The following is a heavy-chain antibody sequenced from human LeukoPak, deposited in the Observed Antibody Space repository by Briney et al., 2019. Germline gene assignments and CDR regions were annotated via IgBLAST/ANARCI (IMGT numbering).Heavy chain of an antibody. CDR1: GGSISSGDYY. J-gene: IGHJ6*03. D-gene: IGHD2-2*02. CDR3: ARVWARDCSSTSCYRYYYYYMDV. CDR2: IYYSGST. V-gene: IGHV4-30-4*08. Sequence: SETLSLTCTVSGGSISSGDYYWSWIRQPPGKGLEWIGYIYYSGSTYYNPSLKSRVTISVDTSKNQFSLKLSSVTAADTAVYYCARVWARDCSSTSCYRYYYYYMDVWGKGTTVTVSS.